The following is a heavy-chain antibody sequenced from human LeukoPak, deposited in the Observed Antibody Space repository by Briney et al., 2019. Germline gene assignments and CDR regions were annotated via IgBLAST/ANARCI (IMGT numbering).Heavy chain of an antibody. Sequence: PGGSLRLSCAASGFTFSSYGMHWVRQAPGKGLKWVAVISYDGSNKYYADSVKGRFTISRDNSKNTLYLQMNSLRAEDTAVYYCAKDELRFLEWLSRMDVWGQGTTVTVSS. CDR1: GFTFSSYG. D-gene: IGHD3-3*01. CDR3: AKDELRFLEWLSRMDV. J-gene: IGHJ6*02. CDR2: ISYDGSNK. V-gene: IGHV3-30*18.